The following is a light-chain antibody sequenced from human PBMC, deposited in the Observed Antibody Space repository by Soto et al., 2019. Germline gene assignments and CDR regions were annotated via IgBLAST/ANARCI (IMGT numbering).Light chain of an antibody. CDR1: QSVLSTSDNLNY. V-gene: IGKV4-1*01. CDR3: HQYYGAPLT. CDR2: WAS. J-gene: IGKJ4*01. Sequence: DIVMTQSPDSLAVSLGERATINCKSSQSVLSTSDNLNYLAWYQQKPGQPPKLLINWASTRESGVPDRFSGSGSGTDFTLTISTLQAEDVAVYYCHQYYGAPLTFGGGTKVEIK.